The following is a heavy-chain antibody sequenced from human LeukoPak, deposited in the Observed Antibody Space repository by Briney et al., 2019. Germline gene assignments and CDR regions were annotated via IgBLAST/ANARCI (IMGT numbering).Heavy chain of an antibody. D-gene: IGHD3-3*01. CDR3: ARERDDYYFDY. V-gene: IGHV3-48*03. Sequence: GGSLRLSCAASGFTFSSCEMNWVRQAPGKGLEWVSYISGSGSTIYYADSVKGRFTISRDNAKNSLYLQMNSLRAEDTAVYYCARERDDYYFDYWGQGTLVTVSS. CDR2: ISGSGSTI. CDR1: GFTFSSCE. J-gene: IGHJ4*02.